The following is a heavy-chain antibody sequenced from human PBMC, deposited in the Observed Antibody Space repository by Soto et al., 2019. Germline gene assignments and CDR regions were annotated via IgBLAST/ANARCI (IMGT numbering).Heavy chain of an antibody. Sequence: GGSLRLSRAVSGFSLSNYAVSWVRQALGKGLEWVSAISGSGSNTYYTDSVKGRFTVSRDKSKTTLFLQMNNLRAEDTAVYYCAKGGITLVRGSFDYWGQGALVTVSS. V-gene: IGHV3-23*01. D-gene: IGHD3-10*01. CDR1: GFSLSNYA. CDR3: AKGGITLVRGSFDY. J-gene: IGHJ4*02. CDR2: ISGSGSNT.